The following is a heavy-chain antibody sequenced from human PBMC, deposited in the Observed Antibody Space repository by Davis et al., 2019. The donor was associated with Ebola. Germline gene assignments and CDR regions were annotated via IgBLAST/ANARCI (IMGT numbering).Heavy chain of an antibody. V-gene: IGHV3-11*01. CDR3: AKDGGNQMSTHNWFDT. J-gene: IGHJ5*02. CDR1: GFTFSDH. CDR2: ISSSGSTI. D-gene: IGHD3-16*01. Sequence: GESLKISCAASGFTFSDHMSWIRQAPGKGLEWVSYISSSGSTIYYADSVKGRITISRDNAKNSLYLEMNSLRADDTAVYYCAKDGGNQMSTHNWFDTWGQGTLVTVSS.